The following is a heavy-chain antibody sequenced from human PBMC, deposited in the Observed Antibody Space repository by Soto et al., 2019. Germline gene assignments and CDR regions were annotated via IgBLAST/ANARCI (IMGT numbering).Heavy chain of an antibody. J-gene: IGHJ3*02. V-gene: IGHV3-11*01. D-gene: IGHD6-19*01. Sequence: GGALRPSFGGSGVTFRGQYNRWGRPGPGEGLEWVSYISSSGSTIYYADSVKGRFTISRDNAKNSLYLQMNSLRAEDTAVYYCASYGSSGWYAVASDICCPGPMVTLSS. CDR1: GVTFRGQY. CDR3: ASYGSSGWYAVASDI. CDR2: ISSSGSTI.